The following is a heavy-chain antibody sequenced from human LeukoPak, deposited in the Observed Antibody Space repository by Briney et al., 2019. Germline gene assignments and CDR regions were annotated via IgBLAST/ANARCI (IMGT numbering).Heavy chain of an antibody. V-gene: IGHV3-23*01. CDR2: IGNSGDRT. CDR1: GFTFSSYA. Sequence: GGSLRLSCAASGFTFSSYAMSWVRQAPGKGPEWVSGIGNSGDRTFYADSVKGRFTISRDNPKSTLYLQMNSLRVEDTALYYCAKGGVWGQGIAVTVSS. CDR3: AKGGV. J-gene: IGHJ6*02.